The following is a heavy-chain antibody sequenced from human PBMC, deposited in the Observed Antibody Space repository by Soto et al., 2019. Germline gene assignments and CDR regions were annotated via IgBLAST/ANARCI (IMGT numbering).Heavy chain of an antibody. V-gene: IGHV1-18*01. J-gene: IGHJ4*02. D-gene: IGHD6-19*01. CDR2: ISAYDDKT. CDR1: GYPFTSYG. Sequence: QVQLVQSGAEVKKPGASVKVSCKTSGYPFTSYGINWVRQAPGQGPEWMGWISAYDDKTIYSQKFQCRVTLTADTSTPTAYMELRGLRFDDTAVYYCARDRLIAVTGLLRNWGQGTLVTVSS. CDR3: ARDRLIAVTGLLRN.